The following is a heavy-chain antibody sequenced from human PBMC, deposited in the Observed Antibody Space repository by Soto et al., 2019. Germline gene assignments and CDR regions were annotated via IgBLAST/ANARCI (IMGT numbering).Heavy chain of an antibody. J-gene: IGHJ5*02. V-gene: IGHV4-31*01. CDR2: VYYSGSS. CDR3: AKLSCTSSTCYFPGWFDP. D-gene: IGHD2-2*01. Sequence: QVQLQESGPGLVKPSETLSLTCTVSGDSISGGASFWSWIRQPPGKGLEWIANVYYSGSSYYNPSLKSILTISVDTTKNQFSLQLKSMTAADTAVYYCAKLSCTSSTCYFPGWFDPWGQGTLVTVSS. CDR1: GDSISGGASF.